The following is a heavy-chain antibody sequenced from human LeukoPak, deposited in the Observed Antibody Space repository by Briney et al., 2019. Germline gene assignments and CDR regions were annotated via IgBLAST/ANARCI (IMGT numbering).Heavy chain of an antibody. CDR1: GFTFSSYA. Sequence: RGSLRLSCAASGFTFSSYAMSWVRQAPGKGLEWVSAISGSGGSTYYADSVKGRFTISRDNSKNTLYLQMNSLRAEDTAVYYCAKARRTYYYDSSGENWFDPWGQGTLVTVSS. CDR3: AKARRTYYYDSSGENWFDP. CDR2: ISGSGGST. J-gene: IGHJ5*02. D-gene: IGHD3-22*01. V-gene: IGHV3-23*01.